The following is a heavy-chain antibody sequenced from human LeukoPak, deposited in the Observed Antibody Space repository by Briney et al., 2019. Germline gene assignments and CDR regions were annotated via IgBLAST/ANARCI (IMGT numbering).Heavy chain of an antibody. CDR1: GYTFTSYG. V-gene: IGHV1-18*01. J-gene: IGHJ4*02. CDR2: ISAYNGNT. CDR3: ARVTYYYDSSGYYFRIIDY. Sequence: ASVKVSCKASGYTFTSYGTSWVRQAPGQGLEWMGWISAYNGNTNYAQKLQGRVTMTTDTSTSTAYMELRSLRSDDTAVYYCARVTYYYDSSGYYFRIIDYWGQGTLVTVSS. D-gene: IGHD3-22*01.